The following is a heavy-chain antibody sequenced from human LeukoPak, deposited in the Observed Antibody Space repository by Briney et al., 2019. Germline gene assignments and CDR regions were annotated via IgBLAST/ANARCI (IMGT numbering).Heavy chain of an antibody. CDR3: AKARYTGLDYYYYGMDV. CDR2: ITSGGSDK. Sequence: GGSLRLSCAASGFTFRNYAIHWVRQAPGKGLEWVAVITSGGSDKYYVDSVKGRFTVSRDNSKNTLYLQVNSLRPEDTAVYYCAKARYTGLDYYYYGMDVWGQGTTVTVSS. V-gene: IGHV3-30*18. J-gene: IGHJ6*02. D-gene: IGHD5-12*01. CDR1: GFTFRNYA.